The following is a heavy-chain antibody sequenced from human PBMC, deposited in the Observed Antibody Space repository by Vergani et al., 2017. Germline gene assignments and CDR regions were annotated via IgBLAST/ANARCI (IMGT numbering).Heavy chain of an antibody. J-gene: IGHJ4*02. D-gene: IGHD3-10*01. CDR3: ARFPRGYYYGSGSIY. CDR2: IKQDGSEK. CDR1: VFTFSSYW. Sequence: EVQLVESGGGLVQPGGSLRLSCAASVFTFSSYWMSWVRQAPGKGLEWVANIKQDGSEKYYVDSVKGRFTISRDNAKNSLYLQMNSLRAEDTAVYYCARFPRGYYYGSGSIYWGQGTLVTVSS. V-gene: IGHV3-7*01.